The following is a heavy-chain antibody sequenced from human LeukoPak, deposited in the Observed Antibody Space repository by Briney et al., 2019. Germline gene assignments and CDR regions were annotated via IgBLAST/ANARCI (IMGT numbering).Heavy chain of an antibody. Sequence: GGSLRLSCAASGFTFSSYDMHWVRQPTGKGLEWVSAIGTAGDTYYSHSVKGRFTISRENAKNSLYLHMDSLSAGDTAVYFCARGHMLTGYYNFAWFDPWGQGTLVTVSS. D-gene: IGHD3-9*01. J-gene: IGHJ5*02. V-gene: IGHV3-13*01. CDR2: IGTAGDT. CDR1: GFTFSSYD. CDR3: ARGHMLTGYYNFAWFDP.